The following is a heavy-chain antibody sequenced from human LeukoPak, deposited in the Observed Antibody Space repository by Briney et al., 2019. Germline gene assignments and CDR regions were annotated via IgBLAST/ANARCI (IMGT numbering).Heavy chain of an antibody. CDR3: ARGVTMVRGHRGFDY. CDR1: GGSISSGDYY. Sequence: SQTLSLTCTVSGGSISSGDYYWSWIRQPPGKGLEWIGYIYYSGSTNYNPSLKSRVTISVDTSKNQFSLKLSSVTAADTAVYYCARGVTMVRGHRGFDYWGQGTLVTVSS. CDR2: IYYSGST. D-gene: IGHD3-10*01. V-gene: IGHV4-30-4*08. J-gene: IGHJ4*02.